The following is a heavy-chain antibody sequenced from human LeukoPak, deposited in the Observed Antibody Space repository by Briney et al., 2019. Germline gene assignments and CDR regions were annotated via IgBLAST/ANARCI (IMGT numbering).Heavy chain of an antibody. J-gene: IGHJ4*02. Sequence: PSETLSLTCAVSGASIGSSSYYWGWIRQPPGKGLEWIGSIYHNGNTYYNPSLKSRVTISIDTSKSRFSLNLSPVTAADTAVYYCAKDYAYNAAGTLPAFDDWGQGSLVTVSS. D-gene: IGHD5-24*01. V-gene: IGHV4-39*07. CDR2: IYHNGNT. CDR3: AKDYAYNAAGTLPAFDD. CDR1: GASIGSSSYY.